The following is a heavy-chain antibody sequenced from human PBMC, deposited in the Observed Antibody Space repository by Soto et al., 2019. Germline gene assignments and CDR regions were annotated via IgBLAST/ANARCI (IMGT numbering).Heavy chain of an antibody. CDR3: VREGATFDWANTALHYYGMDV. J-gene: IGHJ6*02. V-gene: IGHV3-21*01. Sequence: GGSLRLSCAASGFTFSSYSMNWVRQAPGKGLEWVSSISSSSSYIYYADSVKGRFTISRDNAKNSLYLQMNSLRAEDKAVYYCVREGATFDWANTALHYYGMDVWGQGTTVTVSS. CDR2: ISSSSSYI. D-gene: IGHD3-9*01. CDR1: GFTFSSYS.